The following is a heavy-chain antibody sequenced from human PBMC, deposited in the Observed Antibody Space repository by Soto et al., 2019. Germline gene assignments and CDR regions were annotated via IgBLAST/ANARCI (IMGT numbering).Heavy chain of an antibody. CDR2: IYYSGST. D-gene: IGHD3-22*01. CDR3: ARQKGGYYYDSSGYFFDY. Sequence: SETLSLTCTVSGGSISSSSYYWGWILQPPGKGLEWIGSIYYSGSTYYNPSLKSRVTISVDTSKNQFSLKLSSVNAADTAVYYCARQKGGYYYDSSGYFFDYWGQGTLVTVSS. CDR1: GGSISSSSYY. V-gene: IGHV4-39*01. J-gene: IGHJ4*02.